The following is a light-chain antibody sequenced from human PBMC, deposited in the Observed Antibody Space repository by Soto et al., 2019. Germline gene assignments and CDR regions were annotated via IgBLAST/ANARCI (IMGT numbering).Light chain of an antibody. CDR1: QSISIS. V-gene: IGKV1-39*01. Sequence: DIQMTQSPSSVSASVLERFTITCRASQSISISLNWYQLKPGKAPNLLMYGASYLKSGVPTRFSGSGSGTDFTLTISSLQPEDFATYYCQQTYTTPEITFGQGTRLEI. CDR3: QQTYTTPEIT. CDR2: GAS. J-gene: IGKJ5*01.